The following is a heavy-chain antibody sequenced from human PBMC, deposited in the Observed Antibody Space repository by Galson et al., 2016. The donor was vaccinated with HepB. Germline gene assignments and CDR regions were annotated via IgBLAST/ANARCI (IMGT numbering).Heavy chain of an antibody. D-gene: IGHD4-17*01. CDR1: GFVFSSHS. CDR3: VRDTLRYGVHDA. J-gene: IGHJ5*02. Sequence: SLRLSCAASGFVFSSHSMNWVRQAPGKGLAWLSYISGWSSNIYYADSVKGRFTITRDNAENSLSLQMESLRDEDTAVYYCVRDTLRYGVHDAWGQGTLVIVSS. V-gene: IGHV3-48*02. CDR2: ISGWSSNI.